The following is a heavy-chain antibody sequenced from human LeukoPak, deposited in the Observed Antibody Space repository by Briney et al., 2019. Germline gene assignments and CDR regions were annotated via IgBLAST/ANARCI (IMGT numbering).Heavy chain of an antibody. V-gene: IGHV3-21*04. J-gene: IGHJ4*02. D-gene: IGHD6-13*01. Sequence: PGGSLRLSCAASGFTFSSYTINWVRQAPGKGLEWVSSISGSSYYIYYADSVRGRFTISRDNSKNTLYLQMNSLRAEDTAVYYCAKELWYSSSRHDYFDYWGQGTLVTVSS. CDR1: GFTFSSYT. CDR3: AKELWYSSSRHDYFDY. CDR2: ISGSSYYI.